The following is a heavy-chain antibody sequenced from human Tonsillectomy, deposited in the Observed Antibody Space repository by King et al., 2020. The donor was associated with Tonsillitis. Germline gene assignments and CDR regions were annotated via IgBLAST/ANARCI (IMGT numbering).Heavy chain of an antibody. J-gene: IGHJ6*02. D-gene: IGHD1-1*01. V-gene: IGHV3-9*01. CDR3: AKDIGTGTTYGGNFYYYYGMDV. CDR2: XXXXXXXX. CDR1: GFTFDDYA. Sequence: VQLVESGGGLVQPGRSLRLSCAASGFTFDDYAMHWVXXAPXKGXXXVXXXXXXXXXXXXXXXXXXRFXISREXAKNSLYLQMNSLGGEDTAFYYCAKDIGTGTTYGGNFYYYYGMDVWGQGTTVTVSS.